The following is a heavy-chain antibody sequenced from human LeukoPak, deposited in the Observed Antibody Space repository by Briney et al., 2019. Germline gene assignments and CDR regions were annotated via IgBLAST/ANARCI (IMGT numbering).Heavy chain of an antibody. CDR1: GFTFSSYA. Sequence: GGSLRLSCAASGFTFSSYAMHWVRQAPGKGLQWLALTSDDGSAKYYADSVKGQFTISRDNSQNTLYLHMHSLRAEDTAVYYCARDFAYKKFDYWGQGTLVTVAS. V-gene: IGHV3-30-3*01. D-gene: IGHD2-21*01. CDR2: TSDDGSAK. CDR3: ARDFAYKKFDY. J-gene: IGHJ4*01.